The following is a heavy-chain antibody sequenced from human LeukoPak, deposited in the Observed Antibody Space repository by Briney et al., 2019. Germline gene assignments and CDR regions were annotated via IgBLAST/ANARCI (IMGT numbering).Heavy chain of an antibody. V-gene: IGHV4-61*02. CDR1: GGSISSGSYY. Sequence: SQTLSLTCTVSGGSISSGSYYWSWIRQPAGKGLEWIGRIYTSGSTNYNPSLKSRVTISVDTSKNQFSLKLSSVTAADTAVYYCARDHSRREPAYFDYWGQGTLVTVSS. D-gene: IGHD1-26*01. J-gene: IGHJ4*02. CDR3: ARDHSRREPAYFDY. CDR2: IYTSGST.